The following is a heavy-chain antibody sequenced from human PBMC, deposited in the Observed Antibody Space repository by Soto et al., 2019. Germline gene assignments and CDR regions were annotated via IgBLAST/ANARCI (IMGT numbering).Heavy chain of an antibody. V-gene: IGHV3-23*01. D-gene: IGHD6-19*01. CDR3: AKRSVTDTFYFDY. J-gene: IGHJ4*02. Sequence: EVQLLESGGGLVRPGGSLRLSCAASGFPFRNYAMGWVPQAPGTGLEWVSSIGRVGGGTHYADSVRGRFTISRDDSKSTVYLQMNSLRADDTAIYYCAKRSVTDTFYFDYWGQGTLVTVSS. CDR2: IGRVGGGT. CDR1: GFPFRNYA.